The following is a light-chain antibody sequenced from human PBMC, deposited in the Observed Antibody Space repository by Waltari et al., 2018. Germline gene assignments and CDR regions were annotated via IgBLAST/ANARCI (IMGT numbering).Light chain of an antibody. CDR3: SSYSSISALDV. Sequence: QTALTQPASVSGSLGQSITISCTGTSSDIGGYNYVSWYKQHPGKAPKLMIYDVRNRPSGVSHRFSGSKSGDTASLTISGLQAEDEADYYCSSYSSISALDVFGTGTKVTVL. V-gene: IGLV2-14*03. CDR1: SSDIGGYNY. CDR2: DVR. J-gene: IGLJ1*01.